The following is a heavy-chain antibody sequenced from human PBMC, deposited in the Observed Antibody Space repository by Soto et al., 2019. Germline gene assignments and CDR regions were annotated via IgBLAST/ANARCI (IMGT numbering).Heavy chain of an antibody. J-gene: IGHJ4*02. CDR3: ARDPVAGTYFDY. CDR1: GYTFISDS. V-gene: IGHV1-18*01. D-gene: IGHD6-19*01. CDR2: INAFNGNT. Sequence: QVQLVQSGAEVKKPGASVKVSWMASGYTFISDSISWVRQAPGQGLEWMGWINAFNGNTNYAQKLQGRVTMTRDTSTSTAYMELRSLRSDDTAVYYCARDPVAGTYFDYWGQGTLVTVSP.